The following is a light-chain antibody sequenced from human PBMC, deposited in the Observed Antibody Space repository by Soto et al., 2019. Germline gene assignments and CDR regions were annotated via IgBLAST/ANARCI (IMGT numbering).Light chain of an antibody. CDR1: QSVSSN. J-gene: IGKJ1*01. CDR2: GAS. V-gene: IGKV3-15*01. Sequence: EIVMTQSPATLSVSPGERATLSCRASQSVSSNLAWYQQKPGQAPRLLIYGASTRATGIPARFSGSGSGTEFTLTISSLQSEDFAVYYCQQYNNWPRWTFGQATTVEIK. CDR3: QQYNNWPRWT.